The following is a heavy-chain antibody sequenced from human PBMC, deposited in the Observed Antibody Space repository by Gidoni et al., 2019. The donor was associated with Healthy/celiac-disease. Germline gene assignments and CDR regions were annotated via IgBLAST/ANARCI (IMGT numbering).Heavy chain of an antibody. CDR1: GDSVSSNSAA. CDR2: TYYRSKWYN. J-gene: IGHJ6*02. CDR3: ARARLWFGELLYYYGMDV. Sequence: QVQLQQSGPGLVKPSQTLSLTCAISGDSVSSNSAAWNWIRQSPSRCLEWLGRTYYRSKWYNDYAVSVKSRITINPDTSKNQFSLQLNSVTPEDTAVYYCARARLWFGELLYYYGMDVWGQGTTVTVSS. V-gene: IGHV6-1*01. D-gene: IGHD3-10*01.